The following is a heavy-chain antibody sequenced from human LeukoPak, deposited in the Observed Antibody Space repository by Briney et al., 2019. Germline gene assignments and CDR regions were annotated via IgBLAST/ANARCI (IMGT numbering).Heavy chain of an antibody. V-gene: IGHV3-21*01. CDR2: ISSSSSYI. Sequence: GGSLRLSCAASGFTLSSYSMNWVRQAPGKGLEWVSSISSSSSYIYYADSVKGRFTISRDNAKNSLYLQMNSLRAEDTAVYYCASWYSSGWGIDYWGQGTLVTVSS. J-gene: IGHJ4*02. CDR3: ASWYSSGWGIDY. D-gene: IGHD6-19*01. CDR1: GFTLSSYS.